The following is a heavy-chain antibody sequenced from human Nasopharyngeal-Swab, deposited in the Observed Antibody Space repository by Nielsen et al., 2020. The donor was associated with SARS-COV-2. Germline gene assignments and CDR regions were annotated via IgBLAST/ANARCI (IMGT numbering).Heavy chain of an antibody. D-gene: IGHD6-13*01. CDR3: ARDSPQYSSSFNWFDP. CDR1: GFTFSSYS. J-gene: IGHJ5*02. CDR2: ISSSSSYI. Sequence: GGSLRLSCAASGFTFSSYSMNWVRQAPGKGLEWVSSISSSSSYIYYADSVKGRFTISRDNAKNSLYLQMNSLRAEDTAVYYCARDSPQYSSSFNWFDPWGQGTLVTVSS. V-gene: IGHV3-21*01.